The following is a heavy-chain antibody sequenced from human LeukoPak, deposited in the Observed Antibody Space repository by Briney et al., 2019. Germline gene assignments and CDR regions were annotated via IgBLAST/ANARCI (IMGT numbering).Heavy chain of an antibody. J-gene: IGHJ4*02. CDR2: ISSSSSYI. CDR3: ARDPGGSSGYFDY. D-gene: IGHD3-22*01. CDR1: GFTFSSYS. V-gene: IGHV3-21*01. Sequence: GFTFSSYSMNWVRQAPGKGLEWVSSISSSSSYIYYADSVKGRFTISRDNAKNSLYLQMNSLRAEDTAVYYCARDPGGSSGYFDYWGQGTLVTVSS.